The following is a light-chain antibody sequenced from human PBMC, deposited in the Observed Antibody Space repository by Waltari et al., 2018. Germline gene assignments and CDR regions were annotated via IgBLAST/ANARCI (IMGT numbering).Light chain of an antibody. V-gene: IGKV2-28*01. Sequence: DIVMTQSPLSLPVTPGEPASISCRSSQSLLHSNGYNYLDWYLQKPGQSPQPLIYLGSNRASGVPDRFSGSGSGTDFTLKVSRVEAEDVGVYYCMQALQTSYTFGQGTKLEIK. CDR3: MQALQTSYT. CDR2: LGS. J-gene: IGKJ2*01. CDR1: QSLLHSNGYNY.